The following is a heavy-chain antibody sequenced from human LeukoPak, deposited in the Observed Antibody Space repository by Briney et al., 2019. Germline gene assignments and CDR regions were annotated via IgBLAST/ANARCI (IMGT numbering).Heavy chain of an antibody. V-gene: IGHV4-59*12. CDR3: ARVGRHGMDV. J-gene: IGHJ6*02. CDR1: GGSISSYY. CDR2: IYHSGST. Sequence: SETLSLTCTVSGGSISSYYWSWIRQPPGKGLEWIGEIYHSGSTNYNPSLKSRVTISVDKSKNQFSLKLSSVTAADTAVYYCARVGRHGMDVWGQGTTVTVSS. D-gene: IGHD3-16*01.